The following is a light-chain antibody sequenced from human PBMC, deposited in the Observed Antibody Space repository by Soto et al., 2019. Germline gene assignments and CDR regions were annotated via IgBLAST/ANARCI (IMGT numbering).Light chain of an antibody. CDR2: GAS. Sequence: EVVLTQSPATLSLSPRERATLSCRASENVRTFVDWYQQKPGQAPRLLIYGASNRATGIPARFSGSGSGTDFTLTISHLEPEDFAVYYCQQHSHWPPWTFGQGTRVEIQ. J-gene: IGKJ1*01. CDR3: QQHSHWPPWT. V-gene: IGKV3-11*01. CDR1: ENVRTF.